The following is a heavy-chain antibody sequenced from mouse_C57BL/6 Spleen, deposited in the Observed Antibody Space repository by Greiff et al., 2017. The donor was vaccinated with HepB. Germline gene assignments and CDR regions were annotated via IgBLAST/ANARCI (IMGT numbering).Heavy chain of an antibody. CDR3: ASASIYYGHGGYFGV. CDR2: IDPSDSYT. D-gene: IGHD2-1*01. Sequence: QVQLQQPGAELVRPGTSVKLSCKASGYTFTSYWMHWVKQRPGQGLEWIGVIDPSDSYTNYNQKLKGKATLTVDTSSSTAYMQLSSLTSEDSAVYFCASASIYYGHGGYFGVWGTGTTVTVSS. V-gene: IGHV1-59*01. J-gene: IGHJ1*03. CDR1: GYTFTSYW.